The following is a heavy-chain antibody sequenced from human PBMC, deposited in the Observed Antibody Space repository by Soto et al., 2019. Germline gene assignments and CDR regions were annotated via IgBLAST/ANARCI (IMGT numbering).Heavy chain of an antibody. Sequence: QVQLVESGGGVVQPGRSLRLSCAASGFTFSTYGMHWVRQAPGKGLEWVAVVSYDGSNKYYADSVKGRFTISRDNSNNRLYLKMSSLRAEDTAVYWCAKDARYCSSTSCYTDNYFDYWGQGTLVTVSS. CDR3: AKDARYCSSTSCYTDNYFDY. J-gene: IGHJ4*02. V-gene: IGHV3-30*18. D-gene: IGHD2-2*02. CDR2: VSYDGSNK. CDR1: GFTFSTYG.